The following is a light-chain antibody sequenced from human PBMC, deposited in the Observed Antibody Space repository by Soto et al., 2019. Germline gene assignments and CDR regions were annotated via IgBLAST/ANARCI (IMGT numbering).Light chain of an antibody. Sequence: QSVLTQPPSVSGAPGQRVTISSTGSSSNIGAGYDVHWYQQFPGTAPKLLIFGDSNRPSGVPDRFSGSKSGTSASLAITGLQTDDEADYYCQSYDSSLSGSDVFGTGTKLTVL. V-gene: IGLV1-40*01. J-gene: IGLJ1*01. CDR3: QSYDSSLSGSDV. CDR2: GDS. CDR1: SSNIGAGYD.